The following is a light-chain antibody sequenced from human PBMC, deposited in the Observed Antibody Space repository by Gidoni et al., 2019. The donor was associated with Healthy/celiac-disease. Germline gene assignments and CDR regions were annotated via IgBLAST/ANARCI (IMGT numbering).Light chain of an antibody. V-gene: IGKV3-20*01. CDR3: QQYGSSPLT. CDR2: GAS. J-gene: IGKJ4*01. Sequence: IVLTLSAGTLSLSPGERATLSCRASQSVSSSYLAWYQQKPGKAPRLRIYGASSRATGIPDRFSGSGSGTDFTITISRLEPEDFAVYYCQQYGSSPLTFGGGTKVEIK. CDR1: QSVSSSY.